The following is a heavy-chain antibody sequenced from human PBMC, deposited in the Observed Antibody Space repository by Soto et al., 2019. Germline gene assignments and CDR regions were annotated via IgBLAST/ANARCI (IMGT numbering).Heavy chain of an antibody. V-gene: IGHV2-26*01. J-gene: IGHJ5*02. CDR1: GFSLSNARMG. CDR2: IFSNDEK. Sequence: SGPTLVNPTETLTLTCTVSGFSLSNARMGVSWIRQPPGKALEWLAHIFSNDEKSYSTSLKSRLTISKDTSKSQVVLTMTNMDPVDTATYYCARIKSYGSGNYFSGKNWFDPWGQGTLVTVSS. D-gene: IGHD3-10*01. CDR3: ARIKSYGSGNYFSGKNWFDP.